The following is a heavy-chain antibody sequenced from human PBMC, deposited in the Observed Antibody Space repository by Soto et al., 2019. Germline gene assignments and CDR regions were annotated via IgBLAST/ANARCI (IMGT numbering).Heavy chain of an antibody. V-gene: IGHV4-39*01. D-gene: IGHD5-18*01. Sequence: SETLSLTCTVSGGSISSSSYYWGWIRQPPGRGLEWIGSIYYSGSTYYNPSLKSRVTISVDTSKNQFSLKLSSVTAADTAVYYCARVDTGYGSDAFDIWGQGKLVTVSS. J-gene: IGHJ3*02. CDR1: GGSISSSSYY. CDR3: ARVDTGYGSDAFDI. CDR2: IYYSGST.